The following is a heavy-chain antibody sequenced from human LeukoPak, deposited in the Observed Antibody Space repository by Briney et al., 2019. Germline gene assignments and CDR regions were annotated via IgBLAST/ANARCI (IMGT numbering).Heavy chain of an antibody. D-gene: IGHD3-3*01. CDR1: GFTFSTYG. CDR2: IRYDGTNK. CDR3: AKDRSTIFGVVDAFDD. V-gene: IGHV3-30*02. J-gene: IGHJ3*01. Sequence: GGSLRLSCAASGFTFSTYGMHWVRQAPGKGLEWVTFIRYDGTNKNYADSVKGRFTISRDNSKNTLYLQMNSLRVEDTAVYYCAKDRSTIFGVVDAFDDWGQGTVVAVSS.